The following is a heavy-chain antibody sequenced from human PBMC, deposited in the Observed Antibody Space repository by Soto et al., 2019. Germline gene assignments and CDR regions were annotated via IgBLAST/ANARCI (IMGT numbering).Heavy chain of an antibody. D-gene: IGHD2-8*01. CDR1: GYTFTSYY. Sequence: QVQLVQSGAEVKKPGASVKISCKASGYTFTSYYMHWVRQAPGQGLEWMGIINPSGGSTNYAQKRQGRVAMTRDTSTSTVYMELNSLRSEDTAVYYCARPPYPGCINAVCYPLDYWGQGTLVTVS. V-gene: IGHV1-46*01. CDR2: INPSGGST. CDR3: ARPPYPGCINAVCYPLDY. J-gene: IGHJ4*02.